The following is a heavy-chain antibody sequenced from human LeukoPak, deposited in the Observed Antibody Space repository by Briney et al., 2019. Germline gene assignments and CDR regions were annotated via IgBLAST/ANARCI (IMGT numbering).Heavy chain of an antibody. D-gene: IGHD3-10*01. J-gene: IGHJ4*02. Sequence: KPSETLSLTCTVSGGSISSSSYYWGWIRQPPGKGLEWIGSIYYSGSTYYNPSLKSRVTISVDTSKNQFSLKLSSVTAADTAVYYCARFGPLSGSLSKPFDYWGQGTLVTVSS. V-gene: IGHV4-39*01. CDR3: ARFGPLSGSLSKPFDY. CDR2: IYYSGST. CDR1: GGSISSSSYY.